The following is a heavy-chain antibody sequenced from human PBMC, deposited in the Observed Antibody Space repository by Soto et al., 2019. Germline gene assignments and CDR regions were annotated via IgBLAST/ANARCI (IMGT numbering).Heavy chain of an antibody. Sequence: PSETLSLTCTVSGGSISSGDYYWSWIRQPPGKGLEWIGYIYYSGSTNYNPSLKSRVTISVDTSKNQFSLKLSSVTAADTAVYYCARDSFTMVRGVIINNWFDPWGQGTLVTVSS. V-gene: IGHV4-61*08. CDR3: ARDSFTMVRGVIINNWFDP. D-gene: IGHD3-10*01. CDR2: IYYSGST. CDR1: GGSISSGDYY. J-gene: IGHJ5*02.